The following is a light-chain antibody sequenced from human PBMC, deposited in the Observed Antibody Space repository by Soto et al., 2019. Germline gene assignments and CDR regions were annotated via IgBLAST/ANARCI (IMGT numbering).Light chain of an antibody. CDR3: AAWDDSLNADV. J-gene: IGLJ1*01. V-gene: IGLV1-44*01. CDR2: GNN. Sequence: QSVLTQPPSASGTPGRRVTISCSGSRSNIGDNAVNWYQQLPGTAPKLLIYGNNQRPSGVPDRFSGSKSGTSASLTISGLQSEDEADYSCAAWDDSLNADVFGPGTKVTVL. CDR1: RSNIGDNA.